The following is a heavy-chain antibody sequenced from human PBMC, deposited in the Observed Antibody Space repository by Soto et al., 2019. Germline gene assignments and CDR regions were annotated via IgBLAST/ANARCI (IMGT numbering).Heavy chain of an antibody. J-gene: IGHJ4*02. CDR2: IRSKANSYAT. D-gene: IGHD2-15*01. V-gene: IGHV3-73*02. CDR1: GFTFSGSA. Sequence: EVQLVESGGGLVQPGGSLKLSCAASGFTFSGSAIHWVRQASGKGLEWVGRIRSKANSYATAYAASVKGRFTISIDDSKKTAYLQMNSLKTEDTAVYYCTSQTPGSHHRGALWGQGTLVTVSS. CDR3: TSQTPGSHHRGAL.